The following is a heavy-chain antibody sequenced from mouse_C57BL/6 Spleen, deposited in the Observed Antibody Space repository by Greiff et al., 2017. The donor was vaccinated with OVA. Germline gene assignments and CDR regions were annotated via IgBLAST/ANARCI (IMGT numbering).Heavy chain of an antibody. CDR1: GYTFTDYE. CDR3: SYDSNFAWCAY. V-gene: IGHV1-15*01. D-gene: IGHD2-5*01. J-gene: IGHJ3*01. CDR2: IDPETGGT. Sequence: SGAELVRPGASVTLSCKASGYTFTDYEMHWVKQTPVHGLEWIGAIDPETGGTAYNQKFKGKAILTADKSPSTAYMELRSLTSEDSAVYYWSYDSNFAWCAYWGQGTLVTVSA.